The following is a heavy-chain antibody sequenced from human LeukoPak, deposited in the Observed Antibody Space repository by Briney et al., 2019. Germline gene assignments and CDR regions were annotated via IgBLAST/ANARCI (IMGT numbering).Heavy chain of an antibody. Sequence: GGSLRLSCAASGFTFTDFYMSWIRQAPGKGLEWVSYISSSGTTIYYADSVMGRFTISRDNAKNSLYLQMNSLRAEDTAVYYCARALYCSGGSCSHQLDYWGQGTLVTVSS. CDR1: GFTFTDFY. D-gene: IGHD2-15*01. CDR2: ISSSGTTI. V-gene: IGHV3-11*04. J-gene: IGHJ4*02. CDR3: ARALYCSGGSCSHQLDY.